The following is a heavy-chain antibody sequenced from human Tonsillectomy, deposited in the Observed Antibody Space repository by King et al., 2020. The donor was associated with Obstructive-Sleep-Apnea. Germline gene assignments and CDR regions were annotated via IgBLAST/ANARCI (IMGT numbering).Heavy chain of an antibody. V-gene: IGHV1-18*04. J-gene: IGHJ3*02. D-gene: IGHD2-8*02. CDR1: GYIFTSFG. CDR2: ISTYSGNT. CDR3: ARVRTTAGAEAFDI. Sequence: QLVQSGAEVKKPGTSVRVSCKASGYIFTSFGYAVSWVRQAPGQGLEWMGWISTYSGNTRYAQKFQGRVTMTPDTSTTTAYVELRSLRSDDTAVYYCARVRTTAGAEAFDIWGPGTMLTVSS.